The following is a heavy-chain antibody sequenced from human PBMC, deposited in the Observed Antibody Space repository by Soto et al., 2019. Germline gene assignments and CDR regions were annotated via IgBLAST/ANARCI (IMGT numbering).Heavy chain of an antibody. CDR1: GFTFSSYT. V-gene: IGHV1-69*02. Sequence: KVSCKSSGFTFSSYTISCVRRSPGEGLEWMGRIIPILGIANYAQKFQGRVTITADKSTSTAYMELSSLRSEDTAVYYCARVGGYCSSTSCYAPFDPWGQGTLVTVSS. CDR2: IIPILGIA. CDR3: ARVGGYCSSTSCYAPFDP. D-gene: IGHD2-2*01. J-gene: IGHJ5*02.